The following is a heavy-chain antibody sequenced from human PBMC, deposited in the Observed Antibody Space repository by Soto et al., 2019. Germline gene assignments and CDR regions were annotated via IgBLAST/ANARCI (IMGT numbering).Heavy chain of an antibody. V-gene: IGHV3-23*01. Sequence: GGSLRLSCVASGFSFDNYGMSWVRQAPGEGLEWISAIKSDGTSTYYAASVEDRFTISRDNSKNTLYLQLNSLRAEDTAVYYCAQLGLMTFSHKHYFNHWGRGTLVTVSS. CDR3: AQLGLMTFSHKHYFNH. D-gene: IGHD3-16*01. CDR1: GFSFDNYG. CDR2: IKSDGTST. J-gene: IGHJ4*02.